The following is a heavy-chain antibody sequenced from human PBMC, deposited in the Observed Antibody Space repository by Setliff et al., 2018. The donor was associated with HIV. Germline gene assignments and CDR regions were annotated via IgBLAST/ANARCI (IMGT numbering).Heavy chain of an antibody. CDR3: AKSPNRYSPLDWFDP. V-gene: IGHV3-9*01. Sequence: SLKISCVASGLTFSNYWMHWVRQAPGKGLVWVSGISWNSGSIGYADSVKGRFTISRDNAKNSLYLQMNSLRSEDTALYYCAKSPNRYSPLDWFDPWGQGTLVTVSS. D-gene: IGHD5-18*01. CDR2: ISWNSGSI. J-gene: IGHJ5*02. CDR1: GLTFSNYW.